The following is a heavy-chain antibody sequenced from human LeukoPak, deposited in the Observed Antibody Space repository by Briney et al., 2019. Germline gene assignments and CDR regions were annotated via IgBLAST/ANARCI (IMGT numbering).Heavy chain of an antibody. V-gene: IGHV4-59*08. D-gene: IGHD6-19*01. Sequence: SETLSLTCTVSGGSISSYYWSWIRQPPGKGLEWIGYIYYSGSTNYNPSPKSRVTISVDTSKNQFSLKLSSVTAADTAVYYCARHGGSAVAGKFDYWGQGTLVTVSS. CDR2: IYYSGST. CDR1: GGSISSYY. J-gene: IGHJ4*02. CDR3: ARHGGSAVAGKFDY.